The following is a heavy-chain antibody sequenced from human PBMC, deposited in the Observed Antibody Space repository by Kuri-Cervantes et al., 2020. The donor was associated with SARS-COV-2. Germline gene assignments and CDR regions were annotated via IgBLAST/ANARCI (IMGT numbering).Heavy chain of an antibody. CDR3: ARIHPGGAAAGPYYFDY. V-gene: IGHV3-21*05. D-gene: IGHD6-13*01. Sequence: GGSLRLSCAASGFTFSSYAMSWVRQAPGKGLEWVSYISSSSSYTNYADSVKGRFTISRDNAKNSLYLQMNSLRAEDTAVYYCARIHPGGAAAGPYYFDYWGQGTLVTVSS. CDR2: ISSSSSYT. J-gene: IGHJ4*02. CDR1: GFTFSSYA.